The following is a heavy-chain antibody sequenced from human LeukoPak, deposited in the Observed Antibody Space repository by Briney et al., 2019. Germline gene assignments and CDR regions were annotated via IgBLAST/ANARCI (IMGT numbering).Heavy chain of an antibody. Sequence: SETLSLTCTVSGGSISGSSYYWGWIRQPPGKGLEWIGSIYYSGSTYYNPSLKSRVTISVDTSKNQFSLKLSSVTAADTAVYYCARESETNQRWLPPGLYYYMDVWGKGTTVTISS. CDR1: GGSISGSSYY. CDR2: IYYSGST. CDR3: ARESETNQRWLPPGLYYYMDV. V-gene: IGHV4-39*07. J-gene: IGHJ6*03. D-gene: IGHD3-22*01.